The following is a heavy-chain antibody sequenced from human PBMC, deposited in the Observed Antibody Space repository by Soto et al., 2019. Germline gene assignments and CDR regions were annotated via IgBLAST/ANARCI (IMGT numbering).Heavy chain of an antibody. D-gene: IGHD6-6*01. Sequence: PGVSLRLSCVGSGFRFSDYPLNWVRQAPGQGLEWVANINRRGTSTNYVDSVRGRFTISRDNANHSVHLQMNNLGFDDTALYYCAKAYSSSGHDAFDIWGRGARVTVSS. J-gene: IGHJ3*02. CDR2: INRRGTST. V-gene: IGHV3-7*03. CDR3: AKAYSSSGHDAFDI. CDR1: GFRFSDYP.